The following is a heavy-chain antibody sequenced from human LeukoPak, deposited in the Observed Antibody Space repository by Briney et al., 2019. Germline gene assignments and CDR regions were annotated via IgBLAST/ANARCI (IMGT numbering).Heavy chain of an antibody. D-gene: IGHD6-13*01. Sequence: ASVKVSCKASGYSFSGHYMDWVRQAPGQGLEWVGWINPNSGDTNFAQKFQGRVTMTRDTSINTAYMELSSLRSDDTAVYYCARGGTVAGHWYFDLWGRGTQVAVSS. CDR2: INPNSGDT. CDR1: GYSFSGHY. J-gene: IGHJ2*01. V-gene: IGHV1-2*02. CDR3: ARGGTVAGHWYFDL.